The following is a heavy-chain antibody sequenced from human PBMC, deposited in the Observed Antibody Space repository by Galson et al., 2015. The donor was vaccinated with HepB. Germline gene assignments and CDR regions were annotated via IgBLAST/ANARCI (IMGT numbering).Heavy chain of an antibody. D-gene: IGHD1-7*01. CDR2: INPSGGTT. J-gene: IGHJ4*02. CDR3: TRDSLGNYQFDY. CDR1: GYTFTSYY. Sequence: SVKVSCKASGYTFTSYYLHCVRQAPGQGLEWMGMINPSGGTTNYAQKLQGRITVTRDTSTNTVYMELSSLGSEDTAIYYCTRDSLGNYQFDYWGQGTLVTVSS. V-gene: IGHV1-46*01.